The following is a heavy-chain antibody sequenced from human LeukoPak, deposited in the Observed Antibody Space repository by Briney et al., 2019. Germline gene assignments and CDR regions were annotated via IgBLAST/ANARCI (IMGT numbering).Heavy chain of an antibody. V-gene: IGHV1-69*05. CDR2: IIPIFSTA. J-gene: IGHJ6*03. Sequence: ASVKVSCKASGGTFSSYAISWVRQAPGQGLEWMGGIIPIFSTANYALKFQGRVTITTDESTSTAYMELSSLRSEDTAVYYCARDRTTGTTGKRDYYYYMDVWGKGTTVTVSS. CDR1: GGTFSSYA. CDR3: ARDRTTGTTGKRDYYYYMDV. D-gene: IGHD1-1*01.